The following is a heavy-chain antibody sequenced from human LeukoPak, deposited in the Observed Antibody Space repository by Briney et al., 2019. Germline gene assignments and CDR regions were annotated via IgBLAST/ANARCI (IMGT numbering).Heavy chain of an antibody. Sequence: GESLKISCQGSRYSFTSYWIRWVRQIPGKGLEWMGRIDPSDPYTNYIPSFQGHVTISADKSISTAYPQWSRLQASDTAMYYCARLGCFVEFVWGKGTTVSLSS. CDR3: ARLGCFVEFV. D-gene: IGHD3-10*01. CDR2: IDPSDPYT. J-gene: IGHJ6*01. CDR1: RYSFTSYW. V-gene: IGHV5-10-1*01.